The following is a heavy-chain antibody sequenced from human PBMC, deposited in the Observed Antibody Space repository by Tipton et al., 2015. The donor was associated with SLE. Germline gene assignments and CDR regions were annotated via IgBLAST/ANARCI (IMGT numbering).Heavy chain of an antibody. Sequence: TLSLTCTVSGGSIGSRSHYWGWIRQIPGKGLEWIGSIYYSGSTYYNPSLKSRVTISVDTSKNQFSLTLMSVTAADTAVYFCARIIAGHGDAFDVWGQGTMVTVSS. CDR1: GGSIGSRSHY. V-gene: IGHV4-39*07. CDR3: ARIIAGHGDAFDV. J-gene: IGHJ3*01. CDR2: IYYSGST.